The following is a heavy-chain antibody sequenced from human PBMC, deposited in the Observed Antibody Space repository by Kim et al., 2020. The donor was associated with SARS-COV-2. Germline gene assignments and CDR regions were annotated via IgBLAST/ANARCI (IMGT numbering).Heavy chain of an antibody. D-gene: IGHD3-22*01. V-gene: IGHV4-39*01. Sequence: SETLSLTCTVSGGSISSSSYYWGWIRQPPGKGLGWIGSIYYSGITYYNPSLKSRVAMSVDTSKNQFSLKLSSVTAADTAVYYCARLNYFDSSGYYPSFDYWGQGTLVTVSS. CDR2: IYYSGIT. J-gene: IGHJ4*02. CDR3: ARLNYFDSSGYYPSFDY. CDR1: GGSISSSSYY.